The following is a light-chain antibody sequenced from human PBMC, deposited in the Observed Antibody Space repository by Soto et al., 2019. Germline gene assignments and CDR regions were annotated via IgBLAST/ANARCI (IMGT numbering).Light chain of an antibody. V-gene: IGLV3-21*04. CDR3: QVWDSSSDQPV. J-gene: IGLJ2*01. Sequence: SSELTQSPSVSVAPGQTATVPCGGANIGTKSVHWYQQKPGQAPIMVIYYNSDRPSGIPERFSGSNSGNTATLTISRVAAGDEADYYCQVWDSSSDQPVFGGGTKLTVL. CDR2: YNS. CDR1: NIGTKS.